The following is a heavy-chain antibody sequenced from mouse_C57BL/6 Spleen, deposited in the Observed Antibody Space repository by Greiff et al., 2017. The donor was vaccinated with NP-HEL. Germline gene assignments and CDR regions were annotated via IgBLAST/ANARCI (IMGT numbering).Heavy chain of an antibody. CDR2: INPSTGGT. CDR1: GYSFTGYY. V-gene: IGHV1-42*01. CDR3: ARYDGTPY. Sequence: EVQLQQSGPELVKPGASVKISCKASGYSFTGYYMNWVKQSPEKSLEWIGEINPSTGGTTYNQKFKAKATLTVDKSSSTAYMQLKSLTSEDSAVYYCARYDGTPYWGQGTLVTVSA. D-gene: IGHD2-1*01. J-gene: IGHJ3*01.